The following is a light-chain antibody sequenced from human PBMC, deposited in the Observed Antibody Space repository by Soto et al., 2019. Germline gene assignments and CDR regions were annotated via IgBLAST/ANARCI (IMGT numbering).Light chain of an antibody. CDR1: QSVSSN. CDR3: QQYNNWPPWT. V-gene: IGKV3-15*01. J-gene: IGKJ1*01. CDR2: GAS. Sequence: EIVMTQSPATLSVSPGERATLSCRASQSVSSNLARYQQKSGQAPRRLIYGASTRATGIPARFSGSGSGTEFTLTISSLQSEDFAVYYCQQYNNWPPWTFGQGTKVDI.